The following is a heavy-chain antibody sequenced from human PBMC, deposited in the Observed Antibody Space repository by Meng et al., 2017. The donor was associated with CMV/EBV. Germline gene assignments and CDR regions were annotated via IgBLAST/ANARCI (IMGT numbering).Heavy chain of an antibody. CDR1: GGSVSSGSYY. Sequence: SGGSVSSGSYYWSWIRQPPGKGLEWIGYIYYSGSTNYNPSLKSRVTISVDTSKNQFSLKLSSVTAADTAVYYCARALGSGVRATGVDYWGQGTLVTVSS. CDR2: IYYSGST. V-gene: IGHV4-61*01. D-gene: IGHD1-26*01. J-gene: IGHJ4*02. CDR3: ARALGSGVRATGVDY.